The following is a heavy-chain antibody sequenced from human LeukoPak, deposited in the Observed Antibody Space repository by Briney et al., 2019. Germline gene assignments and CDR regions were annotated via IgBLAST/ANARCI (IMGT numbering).Heavy chain of an antibody. Sequence: SGPTLVNPTQTLTLTCTFSGFSLSTSGMCVSWIRQPPGKALEWLARIDWDEDKYYSTSLKTRLTISKDTSKNQVVLTMTNMDAVDTATYYCARTHYDILTGYYHPYFDYWGQGTLVTVSS. CDR1: GFSLSTSGMC. CDR3: ARTHYDILTGYYHPYFDY. J-gene: IGHJ4*02. CDR2: IDWDEDK. V-gene: IGHV2-70*11. D-gene: IGHD3-9*01.